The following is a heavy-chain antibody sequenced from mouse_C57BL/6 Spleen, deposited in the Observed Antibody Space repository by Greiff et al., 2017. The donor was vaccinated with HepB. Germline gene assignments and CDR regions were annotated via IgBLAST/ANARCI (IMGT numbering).Heavy chain of an antibody. CDR1: GFTFSSYG. CDR3: ARHTKPYFDY. V-gene: IGHV5-6*01. Sequence: EVMLVESGGDLVKPGGSLKLSCAASGFTFSSYGMSWVRQTPDKRLEWVATISSGGSYTYYPDSVKGRFTISRDNAKNTLYLQMSSLKSEDTAMYYCARHTKPYFDYWGQGTTLTVSS. J-gene: IGHJ2*01. CDR2: ISSGGSYT.